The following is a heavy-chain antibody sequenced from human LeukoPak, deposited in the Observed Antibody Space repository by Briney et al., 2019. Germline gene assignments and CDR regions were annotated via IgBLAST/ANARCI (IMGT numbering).Heavy chain of an antibody. V-gene: IGHV4-38-2*02. Sequence: SETLSLTCTVSGYSISSGYYWGWIRQPPGKGLEWIGSIYHSGSTYYNPSLKSRVTISVDTSKNQFSLKLSSVTAADTAVYYCARRIVVVVAARWFDPWGQGTLVTVSS. CDR2: IYHSGST. J-gene: IGHJ5*02. CDR3: ARRIVVVVAARWFDP. D-gene: IGHD2-15*01. CDR1: GYSISSGYY.